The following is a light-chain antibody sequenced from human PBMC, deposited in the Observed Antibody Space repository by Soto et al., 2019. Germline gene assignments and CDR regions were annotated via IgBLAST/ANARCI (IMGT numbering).Light chain of an antibody. Sequence: EIVLTQSPATLSLSPGERATLSCRASQSVSSYLAWYQQKPGQAPRLLIYDAFNRATGIPVRFSGSGSGTDFTRTISSLEPEDFAVYYCQQRNNWPPGRTFGQGAKVEIK. CDR1: QSVSSY. J-gene: IGKJ1*01. CDR3: QQRNNWPPGRT. V-gene: IGKV3-11*01. CDR2: DAF.